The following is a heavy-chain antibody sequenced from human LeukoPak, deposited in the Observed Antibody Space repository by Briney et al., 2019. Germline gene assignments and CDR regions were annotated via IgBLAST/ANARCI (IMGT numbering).Heavy chain of an antibody. Sequence: SETLPLTCTVSGGSISSYYWSWIRQPPGKGLEWTGEINHSGSTNYNPSLKSRVTISVDTSKNQFSLKLSSVTAADTAVYYCASTLLNYYGSGSYYFDYWGQGTLVTVSS. D-gene: IGHD3-10*01. CDR3: ASTLLNYYGSGSYYFDY. V-gene: IGHV4-34*01. CDR2: INHSGST. CDR1: GGSISSYY. J-gene: IGHJ4*02.